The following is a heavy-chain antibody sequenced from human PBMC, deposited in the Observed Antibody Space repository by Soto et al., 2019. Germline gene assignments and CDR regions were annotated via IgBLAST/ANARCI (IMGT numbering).Heavy chain of an antibody. CDR3: ARKSGGYCSGGSCRRRQPYYYYMDV. CDR2: INHSGST. V-gene: IGHV4-34*01. Sequence: PSETLSLTCGVYGGSFSGYYWSWIRKPPGKGLEWIGEINHSGSTNYNPSLKSRVTISVDTSKNQFSLKLSSVTAAGTAVYYCARKSGGYCSGGSCRRRQPYYYYMDVWGKGTTVTVSS. J-gene: IGHJ6*03. D-gene: IGHD2-15*01. CDR1: GGSFSGYY.